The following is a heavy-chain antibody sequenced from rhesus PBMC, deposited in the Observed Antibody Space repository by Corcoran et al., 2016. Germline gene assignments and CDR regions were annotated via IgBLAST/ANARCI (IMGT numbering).Heavy chain of an antibody. CDR2: ISGSSGST. V-gene: IGHV4-65*01. CDR1: GCSISSSNW. Sequence: QVQLQESGPGLVKPSETLSLTCAVSGCSISSSNWWSWIHQPPGKGLEWIGYISGSSGSTYYNPSLKSRITISTDTSKNQFSLKLSSVTAADTAVYYCARREYSSWSGYYGLDSWGQGVVVTVSS. CDR3: ARREYSSWSGYYGLDS. J-gene: IGHJ6*01. D-gene: IGHD6-13*01.